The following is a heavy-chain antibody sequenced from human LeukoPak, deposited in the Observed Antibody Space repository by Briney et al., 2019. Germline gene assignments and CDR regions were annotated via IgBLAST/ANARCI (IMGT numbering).Heavy chain of an antibody. J-gene: IGHJ4*02. CDR1: GGSISRGGYY. CDR3: ARVSRGGLDY. Sequence: SETLSLTCTVSGGSISRGGYYWSWIRQHPGKGLEWIGYIYYSGSTYYNPSLKSRVTISVDTSKNQFSLKLSSVTAADTAVYYCARVSRGGLDYWGQGTLVTVSS. D-gene: IGHD3-10*01. CDR2: IYYSGST. V-gene: IGHV4-31*03.